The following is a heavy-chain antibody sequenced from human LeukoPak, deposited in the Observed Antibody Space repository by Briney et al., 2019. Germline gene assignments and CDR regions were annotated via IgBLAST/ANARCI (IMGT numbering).Heavy chain of an antibody. CDR3: ASKGYSSGWSRDAFDI. V-gene: IGHV6-1*01. Sequence: SQSLSLTCAISGDSVSSNSAAWKWTRQSPSRGLECLGRTYYRSKWYNDYVVCVKSRITINPGTSKNQFSLQLNSVTPEDTGVYYCASKGYSSGWSRDAFDIWGQGTMVTVSS. J-gene: IGHJ3*02. D-gene: IGHD6-19*01. CDR1: GDSVSSNSAA. CDR2: TYYRSKWYN.